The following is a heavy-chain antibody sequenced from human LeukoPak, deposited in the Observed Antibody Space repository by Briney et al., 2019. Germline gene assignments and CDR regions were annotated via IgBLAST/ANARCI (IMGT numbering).Heavy chain of an antibody. D-gene: IGHD3-22*01. CDR2: VYYTGSI. J-gene: IGHJ3*01. CDR3: ARGPYDSGGYYLAACDV. CDR1: GDSITSYY. V-gene: IGHV4-59*01. Sequence: PSETLSLTCTVSGDSITSYYWSWVRQPPGEGLEWGGYVYYTGSINYSPPLKSRLTMSVDTSKNQFSLNLSSVTAADTAIYYCARGPYDSGGYYLAACDVWGRGTMVTVTS.